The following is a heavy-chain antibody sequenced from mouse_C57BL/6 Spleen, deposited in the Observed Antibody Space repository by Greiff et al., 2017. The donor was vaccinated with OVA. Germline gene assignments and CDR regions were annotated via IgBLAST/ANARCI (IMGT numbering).Heavy chain of an antibody. D-gene: IGHD1-1*01. V-gene: IGHV2-2*01. CDR1: GFSFTSYG. CDR3: ARKLATVVAWYFDV. J-gene: IGHJ1*03. Sequence: QVQLQQSGPGLVQPSQSLSITCTVSGFSFTSYGVHWVRQSPGKGLEWLGVIWSGGSPAYNAAFISRLSISKDNSKSQVFFKRNSMQADDTVIYYCARKLATVVAWYFDVWGTGTTVTVSS. CDR2: IWSGGSP.